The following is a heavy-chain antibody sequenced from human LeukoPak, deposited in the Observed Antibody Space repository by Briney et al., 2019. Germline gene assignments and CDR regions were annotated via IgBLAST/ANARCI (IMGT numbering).Heavy chain of an antibody. J-gene: IGHJ5*02. CDR3: ARDDGYSYGYTVWFDP. CDR2: IYYSGST. D-gene: IGHD5-18*01. V-gene: IGHV4-39*07. CDR1: GGSISSSSYY. Sequence: SETLSLTCTVSGGSISSSSYYWGWIRQPPGKGLEWIGSIYYSGSTYYNPSLKSRVTISVDTSKNQFSLKLSSVTAADTAVYYCARDDGYSYGYTVWFDPWGQGTLVTVSS.